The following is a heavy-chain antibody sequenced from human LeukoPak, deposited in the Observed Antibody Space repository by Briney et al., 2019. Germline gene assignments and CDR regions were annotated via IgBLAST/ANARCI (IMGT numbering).Heavy chain of an antibody. CDR3: AKASYSSSIYIDWDFDY. J-gene: IGHJ4*02. CDR2: ISYDGSNK. D-gene: IGHD6-6*01. V-gene: IGHV3-30*18. CDR1: GFTFSSYG. Sequence: GGSLRLSCAASGFTFSSYGMHWVRQAPGKGQEWVAVISYDGSNKYYADSVKGRFTISRDNSKNTLYLQMNSLRAEDTAVYYCAKASYSSSIYIDWDFDYWGQGTLVTVSS.